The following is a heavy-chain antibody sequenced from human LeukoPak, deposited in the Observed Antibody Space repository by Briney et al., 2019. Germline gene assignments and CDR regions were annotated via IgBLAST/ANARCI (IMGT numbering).Heavy chain of an antibody. V-gene: IGHV4-34*01. Sequence: PSETLSLTCTVSGGSISSHYWSWIRQPPGKGLEWIGEINHSGSTNYNPSLKSRVTISVDTSKNQFSLKLSSVTAADTAVYYCARVWVAATRFFDPWGQGTLVTVSS. CDR1: GGSISSHY. CDR2: INHSGST. J-gene: IGHJ5*02. D-gene: IGHD2-15*01. CDR3: ARVWVAATRFFDP.